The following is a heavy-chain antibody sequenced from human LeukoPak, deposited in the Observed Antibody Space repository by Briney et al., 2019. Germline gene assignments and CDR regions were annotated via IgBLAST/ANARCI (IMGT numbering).Heavy chain of an antibody. D-gene: IGHD3-22*01. CDR2: INPSGGST. CDR3: ARLTKYYYDSSGYYYDY. V-gene: IGHV1-46*01. Sequence: ASVKVSCKASGYTFTSYYMHWVRQAPGQGLEWMGIINPSGGSTSYAQKFQGRVTMTRDTSISTAYMELSRLRSDDTAVYYCARLTKYYYDSSGYYYDYWGQGTLVTVSS. J-gene: IGHJ4*02. CDR1: GYTFTSYY.